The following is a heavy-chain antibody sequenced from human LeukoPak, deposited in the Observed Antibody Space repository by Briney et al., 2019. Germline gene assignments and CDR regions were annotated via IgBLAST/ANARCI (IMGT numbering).Heavy chain of an antibody. J-gene: IGHJ4*02. V-gene: IGHV3-9*01. CDR2: ISWNSGSI. Sequence: GGSLRPSCAASGFTFDDYAMHWVRQPPGKGLEWVSGISWNSGSIGYADSVKGRFTISRDNARNSLDLQMNSLRAEDTALYYCAKDMRGDYYDSSGYYADWGQGTLVTVSS. CDR1: GFTFDDYA. CDR3: AKDMRGDYYDSSGYYAD. D-gene: IGHD3-22*01.